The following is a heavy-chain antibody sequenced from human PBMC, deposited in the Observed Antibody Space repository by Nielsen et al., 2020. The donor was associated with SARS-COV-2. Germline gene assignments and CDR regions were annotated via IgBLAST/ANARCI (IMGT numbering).Heavy chain of an antibody. Sequence: SETLSLTCTVSGGSISSSSYYRGWIRQPPGKGLEWIGSIYHSGSTYYNPSLKSRVTISVDTSKNQFSLKLSSVTAADTAVYYCARARDRVTIFGVVRDWFDPWGQGTLVTVSS. CDR2: IYHSGST. D-gene: IGHD3-3*01. CDR1: GGSISSSSYY. J-gene: IGHJ5*02. V-gene: IGHV4-39*07. CDR3: ARARDRVTIFGVVRDWFDP.